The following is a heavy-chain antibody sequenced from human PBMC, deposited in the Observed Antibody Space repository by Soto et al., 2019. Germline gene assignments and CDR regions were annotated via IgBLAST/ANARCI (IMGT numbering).Heavy chain of an antibody. CDR2: IYYSRST. CDR1: GGSISSGGYY. Sequence: PSETLSLTCTVSGGSISSGGYYWSWIRQHPGKGLEWIVYIYYSRSTYYNPSLKSRVTISVDTSKNQFSLKLSSVTAADTAVYYCARSFGFHNWFDPWGQGTLVTVSS. D-gene: IGHD3-16*01. CDR3: ARSFGFHNWFDP. J-gene: IGHJ5*02. V-gene: IGHV4-31*03.